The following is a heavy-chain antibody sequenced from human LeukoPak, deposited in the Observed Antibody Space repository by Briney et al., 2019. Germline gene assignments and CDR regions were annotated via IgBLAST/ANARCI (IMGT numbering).Heavy chain of an antibody. D-gene: IGHD5-12*01. Sequence: PGGSLRLSCAASGFTFSSYGMHWVRQAPGKGLEWVAVISYDGSNKYYADSVKGRFTISRDNSKNTLYLQMNSLRAEDTAVYYCAKGVIVATIDLPGDAFDIWGQGTMVTVSS. CDR2: ISYDGSNK. V-gene: IGHV3-30*18. CDR3: AKGVIVATIDLPGDAFDI. CDR1: GFTFSSYG. J-gene: IGHJ3*02.